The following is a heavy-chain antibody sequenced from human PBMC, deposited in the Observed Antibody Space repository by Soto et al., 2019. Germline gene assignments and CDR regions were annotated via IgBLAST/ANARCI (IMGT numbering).Heavy chain of an antibody. CDR2: IYTSGST. CDR1: VGSISSYY. J-gene: IGHJ4*02. V-gene: IGHV4-4*07. CDR3: ARDGKSGSYGY. Sequence: SETLSLTCTFSVGSISSYYWSWIRQPAGKGLEWIGRIYTSGSTNYNPSLKSRVTMSVDTSKNQFSLKLSSVTAADTAVYYCARDGKSGSYGYWGQGTLVTVSS. D-gene: IGHD1-26*01.